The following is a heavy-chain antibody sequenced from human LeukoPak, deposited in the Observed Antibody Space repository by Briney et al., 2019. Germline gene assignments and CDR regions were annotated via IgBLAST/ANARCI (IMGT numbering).Heavy chain of an antibody. J-gene: IGHJ4*02. CDR1: GFTFSIYA. CDR2: ISGSGGST. Sequence: GGSLRLSCAAYGFTFSIYAMSWVRQAPGKGLEWVSAISGSGGSTYYADSVKGRFTISRDNSKNTLYLQMNSLRAEDTAVYYCAKGCSGGSCYNWGQGTLVTVSS. V-gene: IGHV3-23*01. CDR3: AKGCSGGSCYN. D-gene: IGHD2-15*01.